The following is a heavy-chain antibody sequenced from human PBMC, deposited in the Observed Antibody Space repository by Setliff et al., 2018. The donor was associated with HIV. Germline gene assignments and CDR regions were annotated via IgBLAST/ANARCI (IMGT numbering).Heavy chain of an antibody. J-gene: IGHJ4*02. Sequence: PSVKVSCKASGYSFTDYYIHWVRQAPGQGLEWMGWINPKSDGTNYAQKFQGWITMTRDTSISTAYMELSRLRSDDTAVYYCARGMDYYDTSGYYQYYFDYWGQGTLVTVS. CDR3: ARGMDYYDTSGYYQYYFDY. CDR1: GYSFTDYY. D-gene: IGHD3-22*01. V-gene: IGHV1-2*04. CDR2: INPKSDGT.